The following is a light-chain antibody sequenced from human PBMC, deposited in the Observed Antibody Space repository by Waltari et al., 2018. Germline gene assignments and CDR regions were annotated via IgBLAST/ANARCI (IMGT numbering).Light chain of an antibody. V-gene: IGKV3-15*01. J-gene: IGKJ4*01. Sequence: EIVMTQSPATLSVSPGERVTLSCRASQSVNSHLAWYQQKPGQAPRLLIYGASTRATGIAARFSGSGSGTEFTLTISSLQSEDSAVYYCQQHNNWPPLTFGGGTKVEIK. CDR2: GAS. CDR3: QQHNNWPPLT. CDR1: QSVNSH.